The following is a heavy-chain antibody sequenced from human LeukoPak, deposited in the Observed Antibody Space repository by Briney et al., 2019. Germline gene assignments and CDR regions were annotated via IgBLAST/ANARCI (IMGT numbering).Heavy chain of an antibody. CDR2: IIPILGIA. V-gene: IGHV1-69*04. Sequence: SVKVSCKASGGTFSSYAISWVRQAPGQGLEWMGRIIPILGIANYAQKFQGRVTITADKSTSTAYMELSSLRSEDTAVYYCARAHLVIAAAGTVYYYYGMDVWGQGTTVTVSS. D-gene: IGHD6-13*01. J-gene: IGHJ6*02. CDR1: GGTFSSYA. CDR3: ARAHLVIAAAGTVYYYYGMDV.